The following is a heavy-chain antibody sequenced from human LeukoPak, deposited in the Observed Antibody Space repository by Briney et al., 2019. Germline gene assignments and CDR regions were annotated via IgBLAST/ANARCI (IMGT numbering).Heavy chain of an antibody. CDR3: ARLTSSWYQDWYFDL. J-gene: IGHJ2*01. D-gene: IGHD6-13*01. Sequence: SETLSLTCAVYGGSFSGYYWGWIRQPPGKGLEWIGSIYYSGSTYYNPSLKSRVTMSVDTSKNQFSLKLSSVTAADTAVYYCARLTSSWYQDWYFDLWGRGTLVTVSS. V-gene: IGHV4-34*01. CDR1: GGSFSGYY. CDR2: IYYSGST.